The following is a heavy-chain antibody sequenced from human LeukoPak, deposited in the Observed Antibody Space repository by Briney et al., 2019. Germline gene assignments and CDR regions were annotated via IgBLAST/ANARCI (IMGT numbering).Heavy chain of an antibody. CDR3: ARGPAAAIDY. Sequence: GVSLRLSCAASGFTFNSYSMNWVRQAPGKGLEWVSYISSSSYTIYYADSMKGRFTISRDNGKNSLYLQMNSLRDEDTAIYYCARGPAAAIDYWGQGTLVTVSS. J-gene: IGHJ4*02. V-gene: IGHV3-48*02. D-gene: IGHD2-2*01. CDR1: GFTFNSYS. CDR2: ISSSSYTI.